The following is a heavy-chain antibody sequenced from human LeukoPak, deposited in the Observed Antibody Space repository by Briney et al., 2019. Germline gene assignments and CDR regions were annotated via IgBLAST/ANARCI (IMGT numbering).Heavy chain of an antibody. J-gene: IGHJ6*02. CDR2: ISGSGGST. V-gene: IGHV3-23*01. CDR1: GFTFSSYA. D-gene: IGHD3-3*01. CDR3: AKEGFWSGLDYYYGMDV. Sequence: PGGSLRLSCAASGFTFSSYAMSWVRQAPGKGLEWVSAISGSGGSTYYADSVKGRFTISRDNSKNTLYLQMNSLRAEDTAVYYCAKEGFWSGLDYYYGMDVWGQGTTVTVSS.